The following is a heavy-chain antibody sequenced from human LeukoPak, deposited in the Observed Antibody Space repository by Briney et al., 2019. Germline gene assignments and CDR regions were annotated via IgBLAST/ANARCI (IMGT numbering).Heavy chain of an antibody. D-gene: IGHD1-26*01. CDR3: ARYGYSGTYSRY. CDR1: GFTFSSYA. J-gene: IGHJ4*02. CDR2: KNQDGSEK. V-gene: IGHV3-7*01. Sequence: GGSLRLSCAASGFTFSSYAMHWVRQAPGKGLEWVATKNQDGSEKYYVDSVKGRLTISRDNAKNSLYVQMSSLRAEDTAVYYCARYGYSGTYSRYWGQGTLVTVSS.